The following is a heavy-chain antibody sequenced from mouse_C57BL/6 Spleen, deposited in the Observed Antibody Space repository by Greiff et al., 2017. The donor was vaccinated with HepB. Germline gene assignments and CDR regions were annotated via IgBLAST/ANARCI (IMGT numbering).Heavy chain of an antibody. Sequence: VQLQESDAELVKPGASVKISCKVSGYTFTDHTIHWMKQRPEQGLEWIGYIYPRDGSTKYNEKFKGKATLTADKSSSTAYMQLNSLTSEDSAVYFCARVYYYGSSHYYAMDYWGQGTSVTVSS. CDR3: ARVYYYGSSHYYAMDY. CDR2: IYPRDGST. J-gene: IGHJ4*01. V-gene: IGHV1-78*01. D-gene: IGHD1-1*01. CDR1: GYTFTDHT.